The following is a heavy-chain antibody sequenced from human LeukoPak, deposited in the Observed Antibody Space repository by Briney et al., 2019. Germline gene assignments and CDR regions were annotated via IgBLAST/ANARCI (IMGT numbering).Heavy chain of an antibody. CDR2: INHSGST. V-gene: IGHV4-34*01. CDR1: GFTFSSYE. D-gene: IGHD3-10*01. Sequence: LRPSCAASGFTFSSYEMNWVRQPPGKGLEWIGEINHSGSTNYNPSLKSRVTISVDTSKNQFSLKLSSVTAADTAVYYCARDSGTTGEVKFDPWGQGTLVTVSS. CDR3: ARDSGTTGEVKFDP. J-gene: IGHJ5*02.